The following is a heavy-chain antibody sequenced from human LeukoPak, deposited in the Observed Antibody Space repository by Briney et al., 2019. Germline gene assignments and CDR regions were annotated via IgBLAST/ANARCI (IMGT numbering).Heavy chain of an antibody. CDR1: GGSISSSSYY. D-gene: IGHD3-10*01. CDR3: AREDYGSGHFDY. CDR2: IYYSGST. J-gene: IGHJ4*02. Sequence: SETLSLTCTVSGGSISSSSYYWGWIRQPPGKGLEWIGSIYYSGSTQYNPYLKSRVTVSLDTSTTQFSLNLTSVTAADTAIYFCAREDYGSGHFDYWGQGTLVTVSS. V-gene: IGHV4-39*07.